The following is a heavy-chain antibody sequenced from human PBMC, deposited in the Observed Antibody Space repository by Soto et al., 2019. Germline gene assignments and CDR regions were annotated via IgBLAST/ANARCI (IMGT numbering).Heavy chain of an antibody. CDR3: TRDSLKSYYYGMDV. V-gene: IGHV3-49*04. CDR2: IRSKAYGGTT. CDR1: GFTFGDYA. Sequence: GGSLRLSCTASGFTFGDYAMSWVRQAPGKGLEWVGFIRSKAYGGTTEYAASVKGRFTISRDDSKSIAYLQMNSLKTEDTAVYYCTRDSLKSYYYGMDVWGQGTTVTVSS. J-gene: IGHJ6*02.